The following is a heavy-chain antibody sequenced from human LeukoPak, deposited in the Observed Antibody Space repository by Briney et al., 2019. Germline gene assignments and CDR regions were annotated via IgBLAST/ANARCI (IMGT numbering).Heavy chain of an antibody. CDR2: INHSGST. D-gene: IGHD4-11*01. CDR1: GGSFSGYY. CDR3: ARVCVTTVTTWGRMVYYYYYMDV. V-gene: IGHV4-34*01. J-gene: IGHJ6*03. Sequence: SETLSLTCAVYGGSFSGYYWSWLRQPPGKGLEWIGEINHSGSTNYNPSLKSRVTISVDTSKNQFSLKLSSVTAADTAVYYCARVCVTTVTTWGRMVYYYYYMDVWGKGTTVTVSS.